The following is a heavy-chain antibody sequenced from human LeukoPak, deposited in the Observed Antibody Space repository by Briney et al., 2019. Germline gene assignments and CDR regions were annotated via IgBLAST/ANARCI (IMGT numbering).Heavy chain of an antibody. CDR2: ISSSSSTI. D-gene: IGHD3-22*01. J-gene: IGHJ4*02. Sequence: GGSLRLSCAASGFTFSSYSMNWVRQAPGKGLEWVSYISSSSSTIYYADSVKGRFTISRDNAKNTLYLQMNSLRAEDTAVYYCARERNPYDSSGYYYHFPYYFDYWGQGTLVTVSS. CDR3: ARERNPYDSSGYYYHFPYYFDY. CDR1: GFTFSSYS. V-gene: IGHV3-48*04.